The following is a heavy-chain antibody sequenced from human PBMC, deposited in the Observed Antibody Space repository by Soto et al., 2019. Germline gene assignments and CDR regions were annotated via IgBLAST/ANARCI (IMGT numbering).Heavy chain of an antibody. D-gene: IGHD5-18*01. CDR3: ARAIAGGYGHTTLDY. Sequence: QIQLVQSGAEEKKPGASVKVSCKASGYTFTNYGISWVRQAPGQGLEWMGWINVYNGDTNYAQKVQGRVTTTTDTSTSTVYMDLRSLRSDDTAVYFCARAIAGGYGHTTLDYWGQGTLVTVSS. J-gene: IGHJ4*02. V-gene: IGHV1-18*01. CDR1: GYTFTNYG. CDR2: INVYNGDT.